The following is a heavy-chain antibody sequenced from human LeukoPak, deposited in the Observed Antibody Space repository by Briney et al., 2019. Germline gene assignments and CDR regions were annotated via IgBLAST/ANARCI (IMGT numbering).Heavy chain of an antibody. V-gene: IGHV1-2*02. D-gene: IGHD3-3*01. CDR2: INPKSGAT. Sequence: ASVKVSCKASGYTFNGHYMHWVRQAPGQGLEWMGWINPKSGATTYSEKFQDRVTMTRDTSISTAYMELSRLTTDDTAVYYCARVGGFNGDFDYWGQGTLVTVSS. CDR1: GYTFNGHY. CDR3: ARVGGFNGDFDY. J-gene: IGHJ4*02.